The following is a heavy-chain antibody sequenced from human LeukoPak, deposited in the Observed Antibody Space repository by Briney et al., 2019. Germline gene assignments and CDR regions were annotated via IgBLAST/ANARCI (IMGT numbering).Heavy chain of an antibody. V-gene: IGHV6-1*01. CDR2: TYYRSKWYN. D-gene: IGHD3-10*01. Sequence: SQTLSLTCAISGDSVSSNSAAWNWIRQSPSRGLEWLGRTYYRSKWYNDYAVSVKSRITINPDTSKNQFSLQLTSVTAADTAVYYCARDLPGSGLNLDYWGQGTLVAVSS. CDR1: GDSVSSNSAA. CDR3: ARDLPGSGLNLDY. J-gene: IGHJ4*02.